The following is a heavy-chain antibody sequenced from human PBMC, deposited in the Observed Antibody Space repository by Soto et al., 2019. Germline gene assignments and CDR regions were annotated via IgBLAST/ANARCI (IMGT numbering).Heavy chain of an antibody. CDR3: ARARYGSGSYLGY. V-gene: IGHV4-59*01. D-gene: IGHD3-10*01. CDR1: GGSISSYY. CDR2: IYYSGST. Sequence: SETLSLTCTVSGGSISSYYWSWIRQPPGKGLEWIGYIYYSGSTNYNPSLKSRVTISVDTSKNQFSVKLSSVTAADTAVYYCARARYGSGSYLGYWGQGTLVTVSS. J-gene: IGHJ4*02.